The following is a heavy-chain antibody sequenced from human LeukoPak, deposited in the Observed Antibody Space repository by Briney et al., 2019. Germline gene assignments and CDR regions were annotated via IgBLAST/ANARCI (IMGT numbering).Heavy chain of an antibody. CDR1: GFTFTSSA. J-gene: IGHJ4*02. Sequence: ALVKVSCKASGFTFTSSAMQWVRQARGQRLEWIGWIVVGSGNTNYAQKFQERVTITRDMSTSTAYMELCSLRSEDTAVYYCAASSTAGNFDYWGQGTLVTVSS. CDR3: AASSTAGNFDY. CDR2: IVVGSGNT. D-gene: IGHD3-10*01. V-gene: IGHV1-58*02.